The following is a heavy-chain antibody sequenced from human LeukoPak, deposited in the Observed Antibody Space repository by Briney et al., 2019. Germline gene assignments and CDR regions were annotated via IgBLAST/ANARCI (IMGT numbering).Heavy chain of an antibody. J-gene: IGHJ4*02. V-gene: IGHV3-7*01. CDR2: IKQDGSEK. D-gene: IGHD3-3*01. CDR3: ARVDRDYDFWSGYNIPRHFDY. CDR1: GFTFSNYW. Sequence: PGGSLRLSCAASGFTFSNYWMSWVRQAPGKGLEWVANIKQDGSEKYYVDSVKGRFTISRDNAKNSLYLQMNSLRAEDTAVYYCARVDRDYDFWSGYNIPRHFDYWGQGTLVTVSS.